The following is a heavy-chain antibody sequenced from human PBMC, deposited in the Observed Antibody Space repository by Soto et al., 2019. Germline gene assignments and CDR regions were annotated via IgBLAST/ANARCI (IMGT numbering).Heavy chain of an antibody. Sequence: PAWSLRLSCAASGLTFSDYYMSWIRQAPGKGLEWVSDISSSGSIIYYADSVKGRFTISRDNAKNSLYLQMNSLRAEDTAVYYCARVNGYYYYGMDVWGQGTTVTVSS. CDR3: ARVNGYYYYGMDV. CDR2: ISSSGSII. J-gene: IGHJ6*02. D-gene: IGHD3-22*01. CDR1: GLTFSDYY. V-gene: IGHV3-11*01.